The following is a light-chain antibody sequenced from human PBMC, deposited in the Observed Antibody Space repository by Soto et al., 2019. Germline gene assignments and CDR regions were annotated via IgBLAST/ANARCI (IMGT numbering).Light chain of an antibody. CDR2: GNI. V-gene: IGLV1-40*01. Sequence: QSVLTQPPPVSGAPGQRVTISCTGSSSNIGAGYDVHWYQQRPGTGPKLLIFGNINRPSGVPDRFSGSKSGTSASLAITGLQAEDEGDYYCQSYDSTLSDRYVFGTGTKVTVL. CDR1: SSNIGAGYD. J-gene: IGLJ1*01. CDR3: QSYDSTLSDRYV.